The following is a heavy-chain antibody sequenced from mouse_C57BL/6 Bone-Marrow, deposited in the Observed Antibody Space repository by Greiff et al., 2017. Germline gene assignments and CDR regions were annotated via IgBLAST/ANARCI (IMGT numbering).Heavy chain of an antibody. CDR1: GYTFTSYW. CDR3: ARWPQYYYGSSHAMDY. D-gene: IGHD1-1*01. Sequence: VQLQQPGAELVKPGASVKLSCKASGYTFTSYWMHWVKQRPGQGLEWIGMIHPNSGSTNYNEKFKSKATLTVAKSSSTAYMQLSSRTSEDSAVYYGARWPQYYYGSSHAMDYWGQGTSVTVSS. V-gene: IGHV1-64*01. J-gene: IGHJ4*01. CDR2: IHPNSGST.